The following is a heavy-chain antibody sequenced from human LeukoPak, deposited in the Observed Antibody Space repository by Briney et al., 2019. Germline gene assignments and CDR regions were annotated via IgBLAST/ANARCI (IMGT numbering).Heavy chain of an antibody. D-gene: IGHD3-10*01. CDR2: IYSGGGT. V-gene: IGHV3-53*01. J-gene: IGHJ4*02. Sequence: GGSLRLSCSASGFTFSSCAMHWVRQAPGKGLEWVSVIYSGGGTYYADSVKGRFTISRDNSKNTLCLQMNSLRAEDTGVYYCARGGAFDCWGQGTLVTVSS. CDR1: GFTFSSCA. CDR3: ARGGAFDC.